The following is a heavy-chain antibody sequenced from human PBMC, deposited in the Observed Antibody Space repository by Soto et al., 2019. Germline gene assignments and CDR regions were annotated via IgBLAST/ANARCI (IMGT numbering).Heavy chain of an antibody. CDR3: ASGGTTVNRRFDF. CDR2: IIPILDTT. V-gene: IGHV1-69*01. D-gene: IGHD4-4*01. Sequence: QVQVVQSGAEVKKPGSSVRVSCKASGGTSSSYAITWMRQAPGQGLEWMGGIIPILDTTDYAQKFQGRVTFTADESTSTVYMELSSLTSEDTAVYCCASGGTTVNRRFDFWGQGTLVTVSS. CDR1: GGTSSSYA. J-gene: IGHJ4*02.